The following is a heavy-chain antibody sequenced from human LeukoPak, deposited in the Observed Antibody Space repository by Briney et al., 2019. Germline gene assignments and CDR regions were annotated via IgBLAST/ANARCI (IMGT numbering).Heavy chain of an antibody. CDR3: ARDLEHCRNIICSNSAY. CDR1: GYTFGSHG. Sequence: ASVKVSCKASGYTFGSHGISWVRQAPGQGLEWMGWISAYNGNTNYAQKLQGRVTMTTDTSTSTAYMELRSLRSDDTAVYYCARDLEHCRNIICSNSAYWGQGTLVTVSS. CDR2: ISAYNGNT. J-gene: IGHJ4*02. D-gene: IGHD2-2*01. V-gene: IGHV1-18*01.